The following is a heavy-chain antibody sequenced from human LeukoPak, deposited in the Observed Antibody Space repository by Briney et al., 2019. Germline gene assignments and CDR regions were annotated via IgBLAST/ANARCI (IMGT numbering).Heavy chain of an antibody. V-gene: IGHV1-2*02. CDR1: GYTFTGYY. CDR3: ARRRIAVPNYFDY. J-gene: IGHJ4*02. D-gene: IGHD6-19*01. Sequence: ASVKVSCKASGYTFTGYYMHWVRQAPGQGLEWIGWINPNSGGTNYAQKFQGRVTMTRDTSISTAYMELSRLRSDDTAVYYCARRRIAVPNYFDYWGQGTLVTVSS. CDR2: INPNSGGT.